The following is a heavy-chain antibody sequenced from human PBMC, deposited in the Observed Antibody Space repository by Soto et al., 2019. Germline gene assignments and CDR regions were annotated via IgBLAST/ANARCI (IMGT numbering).Heavy chain of an antibody. Sequence: PGGSLRLSCAASGFTFSSCAMCWVRQAPGKGLGWVSDIIDSGASTYYADSVKGRFTISRDNSKSTLYLQMDSLRAEDTALYYCAKGRSYYYYYGVDVWGQGTTVTVSS. V-gene: IGHV3-23*01. J-gene: IGHJ6*02. CDR3: AKGRSYYYYYGVDV. CDR2: IIDSGAST. CDR1: GFTFSSCA.